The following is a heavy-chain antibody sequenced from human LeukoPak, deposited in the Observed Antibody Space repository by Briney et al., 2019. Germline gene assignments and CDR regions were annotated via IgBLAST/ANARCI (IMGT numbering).Heavy chain of an antibody. J-gene: IGHJ4*02. CDR2: ISDSGRYI. V-gene: IGHV3-23*01. D-gene: IGHD2-21*01. Sequence: GGPLRLSCVASDFTFSTYDMTWVRQAPGKGLEWVSSISDSGRYIFTADSMRGRFTISRDNSANTLYLQMYSLRVDDTATYFCAGKLPGATYYFDSWGQGTLVTVFS. CDR1: DFTFSTYD. CDR3: AGKLPGATYYFDS.